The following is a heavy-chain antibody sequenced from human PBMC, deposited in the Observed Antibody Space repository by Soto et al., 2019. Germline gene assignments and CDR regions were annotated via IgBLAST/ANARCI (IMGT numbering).Heavy chain of an antibody. CDR1: GGSISSSSYY. CDR2: IYYSGST. D-gene: IGHD3-3*01. Sequence: QLQLQESGLGLVKPSETLSLTCTVSGGSISSSSYYWGWIRQPPGKGLEWIGSIYYSGSTYYNPSLKSRVTISVDTSKNQFSLKLSSVTAADTAVYYCASFTDYDFWSGYPNWGQGTLVTVSS. V-gene: IGHV4-39*01. J-gene: IGHJ4*02. CDR3: ASFTDYDFWSGYPN.